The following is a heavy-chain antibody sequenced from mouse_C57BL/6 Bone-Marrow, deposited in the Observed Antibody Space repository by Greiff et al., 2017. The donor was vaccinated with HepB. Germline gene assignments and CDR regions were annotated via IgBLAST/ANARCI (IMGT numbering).Heavy chain of an antibody. CDR2: INPGSGGT. CDR3: ARGGAQATAWFAY. V-gene: IGHV1-54*01. J-gene: IGHJ3*01. CDR1: GYAFTNYL. Sequence: QVQLQQSGAELVRPGTSVKVSCKASGYAFTNYLIEWVKQRPGQGLEWIGVINPGSGGTNYNEKFKGKATLTADKSSSTAYMQLSSLTSEDSAVYFCARGGAQATAWFAYWGQGTLVTVSA. D-gene: IGHD3-2*02.